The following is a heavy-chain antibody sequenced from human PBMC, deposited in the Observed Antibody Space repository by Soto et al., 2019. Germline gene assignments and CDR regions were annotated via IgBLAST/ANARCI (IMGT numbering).Heavy chain of an antibody. J-gene: IGHJ4*02. V-gene: IGHV3-15*07. CDR2: IKSKTDGGTT. D-gene: IGHD2-21*02. CDR1: GFTFSNAW. Sequence: EVQLVESGGGLVKPGGSLRLSCAASGFTFSNAWMNWVRQDQGKGLEWVGRIKSKTDGGTTDYAAPVKGRFTISRDDSKNTLYLQMNSLKTEDTAVYYCTLHRLEMALDYWGQETLVTVSS. CDR3: TLHRLEMALDY.